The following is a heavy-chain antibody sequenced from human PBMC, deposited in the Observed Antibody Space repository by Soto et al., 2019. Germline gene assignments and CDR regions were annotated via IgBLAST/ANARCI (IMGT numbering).Heavy chain of an antibody. CDR2: INPNSGGT. CDR3: ARDRGGQWLASFCDY. J-gene: IGHJ4*02. Sequence: QVQLVQSGAEVKKPGASVKVSCKASGYTFTGYYMHWVRQAPGQGLEWMGWINPNSGGTNYAQKFQGGVTMTRDTSISTAYMELSRLRSDDTAVYYCARDRGGQWLASFCDYWGQGTLVTVSS. V-gene: IGHV1-2*02. D-gene: IGHD6-19*01. CDR1: GYTFTGYY.